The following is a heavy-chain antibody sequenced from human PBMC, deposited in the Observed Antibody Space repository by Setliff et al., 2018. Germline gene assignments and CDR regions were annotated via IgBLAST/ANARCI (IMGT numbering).Heavy chain of an antibody. J-gene: IGHJ5*02. CDR2: ISTSGTNV. Sequence: GGSLRLSCAASGFTFSDYYMSWFRQAPGKGLEWVSYISTSGTNVYYADSVKGRFTISRDNAKNSLYLQMNSLRAEDTAVYYCARAPSSSSASWFDPWGQGTLVTVS. CDR1: GFTFSDYY. D-gene: IGHD6-6*01. V-gene: IGHV3-11*04. CDR3: ARAPSSSSASWFDP.